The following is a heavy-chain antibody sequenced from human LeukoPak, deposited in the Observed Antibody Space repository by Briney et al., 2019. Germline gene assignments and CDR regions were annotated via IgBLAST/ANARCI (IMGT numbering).Heavy chain of an antibody. V-gene: IGHV1-2*02. J-gene: IGHJ4*02. CDR2: INPNSGGT. Sequence: ASVKVSCKASGYTFTGYYMHWVRQAPGQGLEWMGWINPNSGGTNYAQKFQGRVTMTRDTSISTAYMELSRLRSDDTAVYYCARELAVAGTPWGCDYWGQGTLVTVSS. D-gene: IGHD6-19*01. CDR3: ARELAVAGTPWGCDY. CDR1: GYTFTGYY.